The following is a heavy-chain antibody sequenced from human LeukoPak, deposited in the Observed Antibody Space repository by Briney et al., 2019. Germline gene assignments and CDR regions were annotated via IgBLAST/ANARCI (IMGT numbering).Heavy chain of an antibody. J-gene: IGHJ3*02. CDR1: GFTVSSNY. CDR2: IKQDASEK. CDR3: VRDQGAFDM. Sequence: GGSLRLSCAASGFTVSSNYVSWVRQAPGKGLEWVGNIKQDASEKYFVDSLRGRFTISRDNAKNSLFLQMNSLRADDTAIYYCVRDQGAFDMWGHGTMVTVSS. V-gene: IGHV3-7*05.